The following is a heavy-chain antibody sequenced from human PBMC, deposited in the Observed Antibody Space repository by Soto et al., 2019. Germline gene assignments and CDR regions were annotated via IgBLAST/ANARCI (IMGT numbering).Heavy chain of an antibody. CDR1: GGSISSGGYY. CDR2: VYFNENT. D-gene: IGHD3-10*01. V-gene: IGHV4-31*03. CDR3: ARQITMARGIDF. Sequence: SETLSLNCSISGGSISSGGYYWSWVRQRPGKGLEWIGYVYFNENTYYNPSLKSRVTISVGTSKSQFSLRLSSVTAADAAVYYCARQITMARGIDFWGPGISVTVSS. J-gene: IGHJ4*02.